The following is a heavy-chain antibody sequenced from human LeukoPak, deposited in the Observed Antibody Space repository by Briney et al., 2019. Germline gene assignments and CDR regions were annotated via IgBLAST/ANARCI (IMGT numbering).Heavy chain of an antibody. CDR1: GYTFTGYY. Sequence: ASVKVSCKASGYTFTGYYMHWVRQAPGQGLEWMGWINPNSGGTNYAQKFQGWVTMTRDTSISTAYMELSRLRSDDTAVYYCARGGGYDKYWYFDLWGRGTLVTVSS. CDR2: INPNSGGT. CDR3: ARGGGYDKYWYFDL. V-gene: IGHV1-2*04. J-gene: IGHJ2*01. D-gene: IGHD5-12*01.